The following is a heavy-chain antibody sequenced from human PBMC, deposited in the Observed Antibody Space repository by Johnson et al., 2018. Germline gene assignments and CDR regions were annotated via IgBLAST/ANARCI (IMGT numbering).Heavy chain of an antibody. D-gene: IGHD4-23*01. CDR2: ISYDGSNT. J-gene: IGHJ3*01. Sequence: QVQLVQSGGGVVQPGRSLRLSCAASGFTFSSYPMHWVRQAPGKGLEWVAIISYDGSNTYYADSVKGRFTISRDNSKNTLYLQMNSLRGDDTAMYYCARDSPGGNPHDAFDVWGQGTMVTVSS. V-gene: IGHV3-30-3*01. CDR1: GFTFSSYP. CDR3: ARDSPGGNPHDAFDV.